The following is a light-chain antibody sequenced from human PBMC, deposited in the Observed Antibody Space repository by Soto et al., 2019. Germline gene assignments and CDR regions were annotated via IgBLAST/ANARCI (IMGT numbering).Light chain of an antibody. CDR2: DAF. Sequence: EIVLTQSPAPLSLSPGERATLSCRASQRVSSYLAWYQQKPGQAPRLLIYDAFNRATGIPARFSGSGSGTDFTLTISSLEPEDFAVYYCQQRITFGQGTRLEIK. V-gene: IGKV3-11*01. CDR1: QRVSSY. J-gene: IGKJ5*01. CDR3: QQRIT.